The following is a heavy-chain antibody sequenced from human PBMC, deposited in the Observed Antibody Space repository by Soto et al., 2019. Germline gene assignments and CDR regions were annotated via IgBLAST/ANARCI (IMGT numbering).Heavy chain of an antibody. CDR3: AKDPISYSRLYYFDY. CDR2: ISGSGGST. J-gene: IGHJ4*02. V-gene: IGHV3-23*01. CDR1: GFTFSSYA. Sequence: PGGSLRRSCAASGFTFSSYAMSWVRQAPGKGLEWVSAISGSGGSTYYADSVKGRFTISRDNSKNTLFLQMNSLRAEDTAVYYCAKDPISYSRLYYFDYWGQGTLVTVSS. D-gene: IGHD6-13*01.